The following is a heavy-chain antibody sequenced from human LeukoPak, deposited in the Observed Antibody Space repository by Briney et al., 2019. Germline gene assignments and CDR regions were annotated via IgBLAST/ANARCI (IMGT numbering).Heavy chain of an antibody. CDR2: ISAYNGNT. CDR1: GYTFTSYG. J-gene: IGHJ4*02. D-gene: IGHD3-3*01. Sequence: ASVKVSCKASGYTFTSYGISWVRQAPGQGLEWMGWISAYNGNTNYAQKLQGRVTMTTDTSTSTAYMELRSLRSDDTAVYYCARDQRITIFGVVINPLYWGQGTLVTVSS. CDR3: ARDQRITIFGVVINPLY. V-gene: IGHV1-18*01.